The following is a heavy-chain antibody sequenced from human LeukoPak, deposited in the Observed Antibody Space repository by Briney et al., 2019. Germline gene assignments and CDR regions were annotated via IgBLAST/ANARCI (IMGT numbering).Heavy chain of an antibody. D-gene: IGHD1-7*01. CDR1: GGSIRDYY. V-gene: IGHV4-59*01. CDR3: TREVNYYFDY. CDR2: IYYSGRT. J-gene: IGHJ4*02. Sequence: PSETLSLTCTVPGGSIRDYYWSWIRQPPGKGLEWIGYIYYSGRTNYNPSLKRRATMSVDVSNNHFSLKLSSVTAADTAMYYCTREVNYYFDYWGQGTLVTVSS.